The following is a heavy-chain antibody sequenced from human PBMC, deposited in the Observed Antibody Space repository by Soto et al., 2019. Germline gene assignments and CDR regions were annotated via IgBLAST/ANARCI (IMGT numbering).Heavy chain of an antibody. CDR2: MNPNSGNT. Sequence: QVQLVQAGAEVKKPGASVKVSCKAAGYTFTSYDINWVRQATGQGLEWMGWMNPNSGNTGFAQKLQGRVTMTRNTYISTAYMALSSPRSDDTAVYYCARGPQDILDHWGQGTLVTVSS. V-gene: IGHV1-8*01. J-gene: IGHJ4*02. CDR3: ARGPQDILDH. CDR1: GYTFTSYD. D-gene: IGHD2-15*01.